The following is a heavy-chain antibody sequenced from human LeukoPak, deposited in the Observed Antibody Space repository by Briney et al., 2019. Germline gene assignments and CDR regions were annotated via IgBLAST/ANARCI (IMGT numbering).Heavy chain of an antibody. J-gene: IGHJ5*02. Sequence: SETLSLTCAVSGGSISSYYWSWIRQPPGKGLEWIGYIYHSGSTNYNPSLKSRVTISVDTSKNQFSLKLSSVTAADTAVYYCARGGLRRERNWFDPWGQGTLVTVSS. D-gene: IGHD4-23*01. CDR3: ARGGLRRERNWFDP. CDR1: GGSISSYY. CDR2: IYHSGST. V-gene: IGHV4-59*12.